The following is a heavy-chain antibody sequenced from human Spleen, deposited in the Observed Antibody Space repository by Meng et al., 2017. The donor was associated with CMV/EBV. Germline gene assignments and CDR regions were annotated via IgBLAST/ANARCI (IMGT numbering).Heavy chain of an antibody. Sequence: SETLSLTCTVSGYSISSGYYWGWIRQPPGKGLEWIGSIYHSGSTYYNPSLKSRVTISVDTSKNQFSLKLSSVTAADTALYYCARYEISRFFFDFWGQGTLVTVSS. CDR1: GYSISSGYY. V-gene: IGHV4-38-2*02. D-gene: IGHD3-10*01. J-gene: IGHJ4*02. CDR2: IYHSGST. CDR3: ARYEISRFFFDF.